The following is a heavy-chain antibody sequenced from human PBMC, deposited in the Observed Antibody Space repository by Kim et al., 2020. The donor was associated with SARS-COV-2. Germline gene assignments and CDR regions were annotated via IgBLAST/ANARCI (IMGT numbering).Heavy chain of an antibody. CDR3: AKDNERQYYDFWSEGREGFDY. V-gene: IGHV3-30*18. CDR1: GFTFSSYG. CDR2: ISYDGSNK. D-gene: IGHD3-3*01. Sequence: GGSLRLSCAASGFTFSSYGMHWVRQAPGKGLEWVAVISYDGSNKYYADSVKGRFTISRDNSKNTLYLQMNSLRAEDTAVYYCAKDNERQYYDFWSEGREGFDYWGQGTLVTVSS. J-gene: IGHJ4*02.